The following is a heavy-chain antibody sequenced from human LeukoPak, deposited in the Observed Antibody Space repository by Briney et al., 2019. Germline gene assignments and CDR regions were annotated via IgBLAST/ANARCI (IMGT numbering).Heavy chain of an antibody. CDR2: ISSSSSYI. V-gene: IGHV3-21*01. CDR3: ARFGGGSYEGSFDI. D-gene: IGHD1-26*01. J-gene: IGHJ3*02. Sequence: GGSLRLSCAASGFTFSSYSMNWVCQAPGKGLEWVSSISSSSSYIYYADSVKGRFTISRDNAKNSLYLQMNSLRAEDTAVYYCARFGGGSYEGSFDIWGQGTMVTVSS. CDR1: GFTFSSYS.